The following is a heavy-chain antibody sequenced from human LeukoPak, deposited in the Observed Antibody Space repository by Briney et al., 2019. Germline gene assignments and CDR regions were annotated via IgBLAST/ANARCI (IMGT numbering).Heavy chain of an antibody. J-gene: IGHJ4*02. V-gene: IGHV4-39*07. CDR2: IYYSGST. CDR1: GGSISSSSYY. D-gene: IGHD6-19*01. CDR3: ASSPIAVAGTG. Sequence: SETLSLTCTVSGGSISSSSYYWGWIRQPPGKGLEWIGSIYYSGSTYYNPSLKSRVTISVDTSKNQFSLKLSSVTAADTAVYYCASSPIAVAGTGWGQGTLVTVSS.